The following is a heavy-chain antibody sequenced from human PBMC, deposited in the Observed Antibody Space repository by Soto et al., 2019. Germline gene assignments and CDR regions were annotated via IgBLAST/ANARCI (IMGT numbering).Heavy chain of an antibody. CDR2: ISYDGSNK. CDR1: GFTLSSYA. Sequence: QVQLVESGGGVVQPGRSLRLSCAASGFTLSSYAMHWVRQAPGKGLEWVTVISYDGSNKYYADSVKGRFTVSRDNSKNTLYLQMNSLRAEDAAEYYCARDSWSFDYWGQGTLVTVSS. V-gene: IGHV3-30*01. CDR3: ARDSWSFDY. D-gene: IGHD2-15*01. J-gene: IGHJ4*02.